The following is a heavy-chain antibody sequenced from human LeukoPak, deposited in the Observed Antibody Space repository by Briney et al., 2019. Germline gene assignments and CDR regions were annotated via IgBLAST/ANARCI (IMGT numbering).Heavy chain of an antibody. Sequence: PGGSLRLSCVASGFTFDDYGMIWVRQAPGKGLKWVSGINWNGGSTDYADSVKGRFTISRDNSKNTLYLQMNSLRVEDTAVYYCAKPAYAGYYYYMDVWGKGTTVTVSS. CDR1: GFTFDDYG. J-gene: IGHJ6*03. CDR2: INWNGGST. V-gene: IGHV3-20*04. CDR3: AKPAYAGYYYYMDV. D-gene: IGHD3-16*01.